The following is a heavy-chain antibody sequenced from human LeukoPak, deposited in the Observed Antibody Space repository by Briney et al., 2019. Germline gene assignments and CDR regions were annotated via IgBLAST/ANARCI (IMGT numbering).Heavy chain of an antibody. Sequence: SVKVSCKASGGTFSSYAISWVRQAPGQGLEWMGGIIPIFGTANYAQKFQGRVTITADESTSTACMELSSLRSEDTAVYYCARGLPYYYDSSGYGSPFDYWGQGTLVTVSS. D-gene: IGHD3-22*01. CDR2: IIPIFGTA. CDR1: GGTFSSYA. J-gene: IGHJ4*02. CDR3: ARGLPYYYDSSGYGSPFDY. V-gene: IGHV1-69*01.